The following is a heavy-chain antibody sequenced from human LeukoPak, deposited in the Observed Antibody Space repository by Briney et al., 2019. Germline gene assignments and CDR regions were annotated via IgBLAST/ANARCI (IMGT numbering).Heavy chain of an antibody. Sequence: PSGTLSLTCAVYGGSLSGYYWGGIRQPPGGGLGRSGEINHSGSNNYNPSLKSRVTISVDTSKNQFSLKLSSVTAADTAVYYCARAAVLGVTAFGYWGQGTLVTVSS. CDR3: ARAAVLGVTAFGY. V-gene: IGHV4-34*01. J-gene: IGHJ4*02. CDR1: GGSLSGYY. CDR2: INHSGSN. D-gene: IGHD2-21*02.